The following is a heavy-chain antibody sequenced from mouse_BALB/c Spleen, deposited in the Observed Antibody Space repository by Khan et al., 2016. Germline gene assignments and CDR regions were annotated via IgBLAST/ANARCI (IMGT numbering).Heavy chain of an antibody. CDR3: ARDLDY. CDR2: INPTTGYT. Sequence: QVQLKQSGAELAKPGASVKMSCKASGYTFTTYWMHWVKQRPGQGLEWIGYINPTTGYTEYNQKFKDKATLTADKSSSTAYMQLSGLTSEDSAVYNCARDLDYWGQGTTLTVSS. CDR1: GYTFTTYW. V-gene: IGHV1-7*01. J-gene: IGHJ2*01.